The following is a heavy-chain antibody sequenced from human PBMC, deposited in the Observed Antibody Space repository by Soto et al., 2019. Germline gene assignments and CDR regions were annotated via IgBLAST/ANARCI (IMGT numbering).Heavy chain of an antibody. D-gene: IGHD4-17*01. Sequence: EVQLLESGGGLVQPGGSLRLSCAASGFTFSSYAMSWVRQAPGKGLEWVSSVSGSGGNTYYADSVKGRFTISRDNSNDPLYLQMNSLRAEDTAVYYCAKTVVFEYWGQGTLVTVSS. J-gene: IGHJ4*02. V-gene: IGHV3-23*01. CDR3: AKTVVFEY. CDR2: VSGSGGNT. CDR1: GFTFSSYA.